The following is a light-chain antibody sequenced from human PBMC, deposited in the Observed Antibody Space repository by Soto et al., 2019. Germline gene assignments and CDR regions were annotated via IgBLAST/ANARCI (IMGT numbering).Light chain of an antibody. CDR1: QSVDNDY. Sequence: EIVLTQSPGTLSLSPGERATLSCRASQSVDNDYLAWYQQKPGQAPRLLLYGASSRATGIPDRFSGGGSGTDFTLTISRLEPEDSAIYHCQQYGSTPRTFGQGTKVDIK. J-gene: IGKJ1*01. V-gene: IGKV3-20*01. CDR3: QQYGSTPRT. CDR2: GAS.